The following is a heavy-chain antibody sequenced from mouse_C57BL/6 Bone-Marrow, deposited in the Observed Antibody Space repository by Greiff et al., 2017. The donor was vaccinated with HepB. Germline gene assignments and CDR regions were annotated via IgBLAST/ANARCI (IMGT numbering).Heavy chain of an antibody. D-gene: IGHD2-3*01. V-gene: IGHV1-81*01. Sequence: VQLVESGAELARPGASVKLSCKASGYTFTSYGISWVKQRTGQGLEWIGEIYPRSGNTYYNEKFKGKATLTADKSSSTAYMELRSLTSEDSAVYFCARDDGPGFAYWGQGTLVTVSA. CDR3: ARDDGPGFAY. CDR1: GYTFTSYG. J-gene: IGHJ3*01. CDR2: IYPRSGNT.